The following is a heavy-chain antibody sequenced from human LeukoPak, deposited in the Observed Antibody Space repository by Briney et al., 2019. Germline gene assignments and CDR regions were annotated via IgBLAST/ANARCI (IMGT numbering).Heavy chain of an antibody. D-gene: IGHD5-12*01. Sequence: SDTLSLTCFVTGDSISSSSHYWGWIRQPPGKGLEWIGNVYYSGSTYYNPSLKSRVTISVDTSKNQFFLKLSSVTAADTAVYFCVRQDIPNPGIDPWGQGTLVTVSS. J-gene: IGHJ5*02. CDR1: GDSISSSSHY. CDR3: VRQDIPNPGIDP. V-gene: IGHV4-39*01. CDR2: VYYSGST.